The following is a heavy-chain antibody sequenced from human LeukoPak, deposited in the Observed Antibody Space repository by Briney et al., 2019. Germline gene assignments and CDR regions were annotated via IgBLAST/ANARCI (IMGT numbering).Heavy chain of an antibody. Sequence: GASLRLSCAASGFTVSSYVMTWVRQAPGKGLEWVSTMSGSGSSTYYADSVKGRFTISRYNSKHILYLQMNTLRAEDAAVYYCAKGGYTSGRRHFDYWGQGTLVTVSS. J-gene: IGHJ4*02. D-gene: IGHD6-19*01. CDR3: AKGGYTSGRRHFDY. CDR2: MSGSGSST. V-gene: IGHV3-23*01. CDR1: GFTVSSYV.